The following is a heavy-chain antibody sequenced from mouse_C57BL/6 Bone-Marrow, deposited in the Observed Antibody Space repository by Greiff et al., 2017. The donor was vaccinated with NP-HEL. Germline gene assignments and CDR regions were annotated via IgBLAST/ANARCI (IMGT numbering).Heavy chain of an antibody. CDR1: GFTFSDYG. Sequence: EVKLVESGGGLVKPGGSLKLSCAASGFTFSDYGMHWVRQAPEKGLEWVAYISSGSSTISYADTVKGRFTISRDNAKNTLFLQMTSLRSEDTAMYYCARNYRGAMDYWGQGTSVTVSS. D-gene: IGHD2-14*01. CDR3: ARNYRGAMDY. CDR2: ISSGSSTI. J-gene: IGHJ4*01. V-gene: IGHV5-17*01.